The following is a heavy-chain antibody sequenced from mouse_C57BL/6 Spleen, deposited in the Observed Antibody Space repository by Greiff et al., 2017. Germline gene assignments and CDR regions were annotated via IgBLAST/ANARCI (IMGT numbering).Heavy chain of an antibody. J-gene: IGHJ4*01. D-gene: IGHD1-1*01. CDR1: GYTFTSYG. Sequence: QVQLQQSGAELARPGASVKLSCKASGYTFTSYGISWVKQRTGQGLEWIGEIYPRSGNTYYNEKFKGKATLTADKSSSTAYMELRSLTSEDSAVYFCARGTTVVARDYYYAMDYWGQGTSVTVSS. CDR3: ARGTTVVARDYYYAMDY. V-gene: IGHV1-81*01. CDR2: IYPRSGNT.